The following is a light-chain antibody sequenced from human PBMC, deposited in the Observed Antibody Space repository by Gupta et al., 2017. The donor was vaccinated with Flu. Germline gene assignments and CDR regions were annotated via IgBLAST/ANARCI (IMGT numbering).Light chain of an antibody. CDR3: NSFNSSLSV. CDR2: EVS. V-gene: IGLV2-14*01. CDR1: SSDIGAYNY. J-gene: IGLJ7*01. Sequence: QSALTQPASVSGSPGQSITISCTGTSSDIGAYNYVSWYQQQPGKAPKLMMYEVSSRPSGVSNRFSGSKSGNTATLTMSGLQAEDEAVYFCNSFNSSLSVFGGGT.